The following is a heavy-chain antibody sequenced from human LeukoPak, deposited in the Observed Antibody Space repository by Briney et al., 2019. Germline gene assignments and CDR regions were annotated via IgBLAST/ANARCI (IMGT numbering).Heavy chain of an antibody. CDR3: ARGGLVGATSREYNWFDP. CDR1: GYTFTGYY. Sequence: ASVKVSCKASGYTFTGYYMHWVRQAPGQGLEWMGWINPNSGGTNYAQKFQGRVTMTRDTSISTAYMELSRLRSDDTAVYYCARGGLVGATSREYNWFDPWGQGTLATVSS. V-gene: IGHV1-2*02. J-gene: IGHJ5*02. CDR2: INPNSGGT. D-gene: IGHD1-26*01.